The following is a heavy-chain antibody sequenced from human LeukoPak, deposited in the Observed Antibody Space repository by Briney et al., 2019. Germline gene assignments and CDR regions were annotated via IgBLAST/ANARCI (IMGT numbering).Heavy chain of an antibody. D-gene: IGHD2-2*01. CDR3: ARECPEGDIVVVPAATPLDY. CDR2: MNPNSGNT. Sequence: GASVKVSCKASGYTFTSYDINWVRQATGQGLEWMGWMNPNSGNTGYAQKFQGRVTMTRNTSISTAYMELSSLRSEDTAVYYCARECPEGDIVVVPAATPLDYWGQGTLVTVSS. J-gene: IGHJ4*02. CDR1: GYTFTSYD. V-gene: IGHV1-8*01.